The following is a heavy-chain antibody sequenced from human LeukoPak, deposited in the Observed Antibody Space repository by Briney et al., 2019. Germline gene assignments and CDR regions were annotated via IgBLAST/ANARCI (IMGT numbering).Heavy chain of an antibody. CDR1: GGSISSGSYY. D-gene: IGHD2-2*01. CDR2: IYTSGST. V-gene: IGHV4-61*02. J-gene: IGHJ3*02. CDR3: ARGYQLQPDAFDI. Sequence: SETLSLTCTVSGGSISSGSYYWSWIRQPAGKGLEWIGRIYTSGSTNYNPSLKSRVTISVDTSKNQFSLRLSSVTAADTAVYYCARGYQLQPDAFDIWGQGTMVTVSS.